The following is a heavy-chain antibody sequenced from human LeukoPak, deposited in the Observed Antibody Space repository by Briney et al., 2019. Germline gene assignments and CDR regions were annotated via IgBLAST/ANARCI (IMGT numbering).Heavy chain of an antibody. D-gene: IGHD5-12*01. CDR1: GFTFFSHS. Sequence: GGSLRLSCAASGFTFFSHSMNWVRQAPGKGLEWVSYISGSGTTMYYADSVKGRFTISRDNAKNSLYLQMNSLRAEDTAVYYCAREYSGYDFPYFDYWGQGTLVTVSS. CDR3: AREYSGYDFPYFDY. J-gene: IGHJ4*02. CDR2: ISGSGTTM. V-gene: IGHV3-48*04.